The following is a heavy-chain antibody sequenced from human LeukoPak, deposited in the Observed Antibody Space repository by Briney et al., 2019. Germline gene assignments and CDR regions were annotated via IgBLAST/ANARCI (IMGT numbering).Heavy chain of an antibody. V-gene: IGHV4-59*08. J-gene: IGHJ4*02. D-gene: IGHD3-22*01. CDR3: ARMYYFDSSGYFLDY. CDR1: GGSISSYY. Sequence: SETLSLTCTVSGGSISSYYWSWIRQPPGKGLEWIGYIYYSGSTNYNPSLKSRVTISVDTSKKQFSLKLSSVTAADTAVYYCARMYYFDSSGYFLDYWGQGTLVTVSS. CDR2: IYYSGST.